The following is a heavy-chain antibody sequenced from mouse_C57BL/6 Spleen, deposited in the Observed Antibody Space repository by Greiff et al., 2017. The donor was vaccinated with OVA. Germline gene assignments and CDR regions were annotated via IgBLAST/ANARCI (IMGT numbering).Heavy chain of an antibody. Sequence: QVQLKESGAELVKPGASVKMSCKASGYTFTSYWITWVKQRPGQGLEWIGDIYPGSGSTNYNEKFKSKATLTVDTSSSTAYMQLSSLTSEDSAVYYCARLGTAQATSDYWGQGTTLTVSS. D-gene: IGHD3-2*02. CDR3: ARLGTAQATSDY. CDR2: IYPGSGST. J-gene: IGHJ2*01. CDR1: GYTFTSYW. V-gene: IGHV1-55*01.